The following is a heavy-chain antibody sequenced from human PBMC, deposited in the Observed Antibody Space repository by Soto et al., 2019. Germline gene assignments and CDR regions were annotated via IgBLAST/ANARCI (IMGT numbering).Heavy chain of an antibody. CDR1: GGSINSYY. V-gene: IGHV4-59*01. Sequence: PSGTLSLTCTVSGGSINSYYWSWIRQPPGEGLEWIGYIYSSGSTTYNPSLKSRVTISVDSSNNQFSLNLSSVTAADTAVYYCARVGGYSGYAASWGQGTLVTVSS. J-gene: IGHJ5*02. D-gene: IGHD5-12*01. CDR2: IYSSGST. CDR3: ARVGGYSGYAAS.